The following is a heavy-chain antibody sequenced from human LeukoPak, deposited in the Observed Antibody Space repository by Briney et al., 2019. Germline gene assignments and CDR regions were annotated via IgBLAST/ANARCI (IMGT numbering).Heavy chain of an antibody. CDR2: ISGDGGST. V-gene: IGHV3-43*02. CDR3: AKGKWLLLS. J-gene: IGHJ5*02. CDR1: GFTFDDYA. D-gene: IGHD3-22*01. Sequence: PGGSLTLSSAAYGFTFDDYAMHWVRHAPRKCVEWVSLISGDGGSTYYADSVKGRFTISRDNSKDSLYLQMNSLRTEDTALYYCAKGKWLLLSWGQGTLVTVSS.